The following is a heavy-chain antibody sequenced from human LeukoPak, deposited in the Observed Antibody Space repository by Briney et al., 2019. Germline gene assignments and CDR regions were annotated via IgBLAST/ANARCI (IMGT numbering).Heavy chain of an antibody. Sequence: SETLSLTCAVYGVSFSGYYWSWIRQPPGKGPEWIGEINHSGSTNYNPSLKSRVTISVDTSKNQFSLKLSSVTAADTAVYYCARLNSSGWYFDYWGQGTLVTVSS. CDR2: INHSGST. V-gene: IGHV4-34*01. J-gene: IGHJ4*02. CDR1: GVSFSGYY. CDR3: ARLNSSGWYFDY. D-gene: IGHD6-19*01.